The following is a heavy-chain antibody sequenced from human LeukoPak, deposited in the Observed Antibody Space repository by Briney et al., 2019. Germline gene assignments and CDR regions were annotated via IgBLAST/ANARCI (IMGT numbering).Heavy chain of an antibody. CDR2: IYNSGTT. D-gene: IGHD1-26*01. V-gene: IGHV4-31*03. Sequence: PSETLSLTCTVSGGSISSDDYYWSWIRQHPGKGPEWIGNIYNSGTTYYNPSLRSRPIISVDTSNNQFSLNLSSVTAADTAVYYCARRSYLSWYFDLWGRGTLVTVSS. CDR1: GGSISSDDYY. CDR3: ARRSYLSWYFDL. J-gene: IGHJ2*01.